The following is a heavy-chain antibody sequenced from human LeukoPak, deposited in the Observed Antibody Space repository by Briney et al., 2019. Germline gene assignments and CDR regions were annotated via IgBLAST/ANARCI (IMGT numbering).Heavy chain of an antibody. J-gene: IGHJ4*02. V-gene: IGHV3-7*03. CDR1: GFTFSSYW. CDR2: IKQDGSEK. CDR3: AKGSRSSSWYPSYFDY. D-gene: IGHD6-13*01. Sequence: PGRSLRLSCAASGFTFSSYWMTWVRQAPGKGLEWVANIKQDGSEKYYVDSVKGRFTISRDNAENSLYLQMNSLRAEDTAVYYCAKGSRSSSWYPSYFDYWGQGTLVTVSS.